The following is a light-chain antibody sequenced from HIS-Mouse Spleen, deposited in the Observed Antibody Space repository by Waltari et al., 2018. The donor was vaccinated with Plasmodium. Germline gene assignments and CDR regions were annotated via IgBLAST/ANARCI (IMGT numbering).Light chain of an antibody. CDR1: AFPKNS. CDR2: EDS. Sequence: SYELTPPPSVSVSPGQTARLTCSGDAFPKNSAYWSQQKSGQAPVLVIYEDSKRPSGIPERFSGSSSGTMATLTISGAQVEDEADYYCYSTDSSGNHRVFGGGTKLTVL. J-gene: IGLJ3*02. V-gene: IGLV3-10*01. CDR3: YSTDSSGNHRV.